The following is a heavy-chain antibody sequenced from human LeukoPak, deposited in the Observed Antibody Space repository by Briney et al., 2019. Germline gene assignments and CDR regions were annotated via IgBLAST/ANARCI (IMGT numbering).Heavy chain of an antibody. CDR2: IYYSGST. V-gene: IGHV4-39*01. CDR3: SRLYYDSSGYYQICYFDY. J-gene: IGHJ4*02. Sequence: SETLSLTCTVSGGSISSSSYYWGWIRQPPGKGLEWIGSIYYSGSTYYNPSLKSRVTISVDTSKNQFPLNLSSVTAADTAVYYCSRLYYDSSGYYQICYFDYWGQGTLVTVSS. D-gene: IGHD3-22*01. CDR1: GGSISSSSYY.